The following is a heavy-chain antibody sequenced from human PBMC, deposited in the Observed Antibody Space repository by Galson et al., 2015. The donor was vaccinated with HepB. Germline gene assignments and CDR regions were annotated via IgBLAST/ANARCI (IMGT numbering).Heavy chain of an antibody. CDR1: GGTFSSYA. CDR3: ARGGGYCSSTSCYAGYFQH. J-gene: IGHJ1*01. V-gene: IGHV1-69*13. Sequence: SVKVSCKASGGTFSSYAISWVRQAPGQGLEWMGGIIPIFGTANYAQKFQGRVTITADESTSTAYMELSSLRSEDTAVYYCARGGGYCSSTSCYAGYFQHWGQGTLVTVSS. CDR2: IIPIFGTA. D-gene: IGHD2-2*01.